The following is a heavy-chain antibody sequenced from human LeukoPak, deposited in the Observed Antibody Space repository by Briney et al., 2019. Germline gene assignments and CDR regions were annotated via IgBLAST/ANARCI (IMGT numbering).Heavy chain of an antibody. CDR1: GGTFSSYA. V-gene: IGHV1-69*13. CDR3: ARDLWGMVRGVAN. J-gene: IGHJ4*02. CDR2: IIPIFGTA. Sequence: SVKVSCKASGGTFSSYAISWVRQAPGQGLEWMGEIIPIFGTANYAQKFQGRVTITADESTSTAYMELSSLRSEDTAVYYCARDLWGMVRGVANWGQGTLVTVSS. D-gene: IGHD3-10*01.